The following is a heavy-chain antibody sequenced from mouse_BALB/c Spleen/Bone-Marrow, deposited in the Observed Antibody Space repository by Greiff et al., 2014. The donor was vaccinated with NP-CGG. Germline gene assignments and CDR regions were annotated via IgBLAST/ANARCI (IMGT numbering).Heavy chain of an antibody. CDR2: INPGSGGT. D-gene: IGHD2-14*01. CDR1: GYAFTNYL. J-gene: IGHJ2*01. Sequence: VQLQQSGAELVRPGTLVKVSCKASGYAFTNYLIEWVKQRPGQGLEWIGVINPGSGGTNYNEKFKGKATLTADKSSSTAYMQLSSLTSDDSAVYFCARGDYRSYYFDYWGQGTTLTVSS. CDR3: ARGDYRSYYFDY. V-gene: IGHV1-54*01.